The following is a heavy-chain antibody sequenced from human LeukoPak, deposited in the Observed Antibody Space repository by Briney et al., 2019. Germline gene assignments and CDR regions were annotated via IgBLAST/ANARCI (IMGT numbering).Heavy chain of an antibody. Sequence: SETLSLTCTVSGGSISSYYWSWIRQPPGKGLEWIGYIYYSGSTNYNPSLKSRVTISVDTSKNQFSLKLSSVPAADTAVYYCATDTAMGHFDYWGQGTLVTVSS. J-gene: IGHJ4*02. CDR3: ATDTAMGHFDY. V-gene: IGHV4-59*01. CDR1: GGSISSYY. D-gene: IGHD5-18*01. CDR2: IYYSGST.